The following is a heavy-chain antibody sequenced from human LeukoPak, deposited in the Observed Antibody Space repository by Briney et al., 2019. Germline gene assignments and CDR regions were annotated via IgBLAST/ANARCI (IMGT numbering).Heavy chain of an antibody. Sequence: SETLSLTCAVYGGSFSGYYWSWIRQPPGKGLEWIGEINHSGITNYNPSLKSRVTISLDTSKNQFSLKLSSVTAADTAVYYCARSSGWHPNWFDPWGQGTLVTVSS. CDR3: ARSSGWHPNWFDP. D-gene: IGHD6-19*01. V-gene: IGHV4-34*01. J-gene: IGHJ5*02. CDR2: INHSGIT. CDR1: GGSFSGYY.